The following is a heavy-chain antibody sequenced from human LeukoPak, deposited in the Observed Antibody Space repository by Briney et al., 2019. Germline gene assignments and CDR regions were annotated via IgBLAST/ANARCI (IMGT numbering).Heavy chain of an antibody. J-gene: IGHJ4*02. Sequence: GGSLRLSCAASGFTFDDYAMHWVRQVPGKGLEWVSGISWNSGSIGYADSVKGRFTISRDNAKNSLYLQMNSLRAEDTALYYCAKAINWFDYWGQGTLVTVSS. CDR1: GFTFDDYA. V-gene: IGHV3-9*01. CDR3: AKAINWFDY. CDR2: ISWNSGSI.